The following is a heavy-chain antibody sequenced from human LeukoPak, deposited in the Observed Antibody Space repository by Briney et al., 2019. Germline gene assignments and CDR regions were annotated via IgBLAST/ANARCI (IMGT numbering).Heavy chain of an antibody. CDR2: IKQDGSEK. D-gene: IGHD3-22*01. CDR1: GFTFSSYW. J-gene: IGHJ4*02. Sequence: GGSLRLSCAASGFTFSSYWMSWVRQAPGKGLEWVANIKQDGSEKYYVDSVKGRFTISRDNAKNSLYLQMNSLRAEDTAAYYCARVPPAPYYYDSSGYYDYWGQGTLVTVSS. CDR3: ARVPPAPYYYDSSGYYDY. V-gene: IGHV3-7*01.